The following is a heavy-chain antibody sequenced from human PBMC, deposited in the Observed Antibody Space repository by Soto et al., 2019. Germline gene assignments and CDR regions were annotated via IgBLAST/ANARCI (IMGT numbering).Heavy chain of an antibody. CDR1: GGSISSSLYS. Sequence: QLQLQESGSGLVRPSQTLALTCAVSGGSISSSLYSWSWVRHPPGKGLEWIGYRYHTGSTDYNPSLKSGASISVDRAKNQFSLKLTSVTAADSAVYFCARENSSGAYFDYWGQGILVIVSS. V-gene: IGHV4-30-2*01. CDR2: RYHTGST. D-gene: IGHD3-10*01. CDR3: ARENSSGAYFDY. J-gene: IGHJ4*02.